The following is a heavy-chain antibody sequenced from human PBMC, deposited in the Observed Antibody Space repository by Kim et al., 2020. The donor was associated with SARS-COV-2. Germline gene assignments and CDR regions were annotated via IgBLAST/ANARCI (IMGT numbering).Heavy chain of an antibody. CDR2: IYYSGST. D-gene: IGHD5-18*01. CDR3: ARKTKVDTAMGTGPYY. Sequence: SETLSLTCTVSGGSVSSGSYYWSWIRQPPGKGLEWIGYIYYSGSTNYNPSLKSRVTISVDTSKNQFSLKLSSVTAADTAVYYCARKTKVDTAMGTGPYY. J-gene: IGHJ6*01. V-gene: IGHV4-61*01. CDR1: GGSVSSGSYY.